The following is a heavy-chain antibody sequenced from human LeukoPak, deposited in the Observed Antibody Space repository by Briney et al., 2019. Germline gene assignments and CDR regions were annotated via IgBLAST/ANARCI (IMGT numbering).Heavy chain of an antibody. V-gene: IGHV1-2*06. CDR2: INPNSGGT. CDR1: GYTFTGYY. D-gene: IGHD3-10*01. J-gene: IGHJ3*02. Sequence: GASVKVSCKASGYTFTGYYMHWVRQAPGQGLEWMGRINPNSGGTNYAQKFQDRVTMTRDTSISTAYMELSRLRSDDTAVYYCARDRITMVRGVPSRAFDIWGQGTMVTVSS. CDR3: ARDRITMVRGVPSRAFDI.